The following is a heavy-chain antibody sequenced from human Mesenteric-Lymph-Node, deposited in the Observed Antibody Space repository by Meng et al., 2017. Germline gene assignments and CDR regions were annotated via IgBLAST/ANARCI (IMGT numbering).Heavy chain of an antibody. J-gene: IGHJ4*01. Sequence: GESLKISCAASGFTVSSNYMSWVRQAPGKGLEWVSVIYSGGSTYYADSVKGRFTISRDNSKNTLYLQMNSLRAEDTAVYYCARDVEAAGKSSGWYYGYWGQGNRVTGSS. CDR2: IYSGGST. CDR3: ARDVEAAGKSSGWYYGY. D-gene: IGHD6-25*01. V-gene: IGHV3-53*01. CDR1: GFTVSSNY.